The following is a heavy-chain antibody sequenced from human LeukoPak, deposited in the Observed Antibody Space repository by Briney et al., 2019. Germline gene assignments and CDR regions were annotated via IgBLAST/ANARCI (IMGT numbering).Heavy chain of an antibody. V-gene: IGHV3-30-3*01. Sequence: AGGSLRLSCAASGFTFSSYAMHWVRQAPGKGLEWVAVISYDGSNKYYADSVKGRFTISRDNSKNTLYLQMNSLRAEDTAVYYCARDFEWLGLLYYFDYWGQGTLVTVSS. D-gene: IGHD6-19*01. CDR1: GFTFSSYA. CDR3: ARDFEWLGLLYYFDY. J-gene: IGHJ4*02. CDR2: ISYDGSNK.